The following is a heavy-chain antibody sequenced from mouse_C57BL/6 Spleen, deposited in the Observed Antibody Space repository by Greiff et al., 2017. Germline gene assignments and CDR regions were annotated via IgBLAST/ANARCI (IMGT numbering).Heavy chain of an antibody. CDR3: ARETTEYYYAMDY. D-gene: IGHD1-1*01. V-gene: IGHV5-17*01. J-gene: IGHJ4*01. CDR2: ISSGSSTI. Sequence: EVKLMESGGGLVKPGGSLKLSCAASGFTFSDYGMHWVRQAPEQGLEWVAYISSGSSTIYYADTVKGRFTISIDNAKNTLFLQMTSLRSEDTAMYYCARETTEYYYAMDYWGQGTSVTVSS. CDR1: GFTFSDYG.